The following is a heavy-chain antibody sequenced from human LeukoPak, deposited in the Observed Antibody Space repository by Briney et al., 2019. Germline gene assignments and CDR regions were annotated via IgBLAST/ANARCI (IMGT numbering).Heavy chain of an antibody. V-gene: IGHV4-39*01. Sequence: SETLSLTCTVSGGSISSSSYYWGWIRQPPGQGLEWIGSIYYSGSTYYNPSLKSRVTISVDTCKNQFSLKLSSVTAADTAVYYCARQYVLRFLEWLLSPNWFDPWGQGTLVTVSS. J-gene: IGHJ5*02. CDR1: GGSISSSSYY. CDR2: IYYSGST. CDR3: ARQYVLRFLEWLLSPNWFDP. D-gene: IGHD3-3*01.